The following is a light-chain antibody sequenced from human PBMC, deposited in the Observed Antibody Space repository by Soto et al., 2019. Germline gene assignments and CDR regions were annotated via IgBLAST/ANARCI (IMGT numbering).Light chain of an antibody. Sequence: DIQMTQSPSSLSASVGDRVTITCRASQSISSYLNWYQQKPGKAPKLLIYAASSLQSWVPSRFSGSGSGTDFTLTISSLQPEAFATYYCQQSYSTPRTFGQGTKVEIK. CDR1: QSISSY. J-gene: IGKJ1*01. CDR3: QQSYSTPRT. CDR2: AAS. V-gene: IGKV1-39*01.